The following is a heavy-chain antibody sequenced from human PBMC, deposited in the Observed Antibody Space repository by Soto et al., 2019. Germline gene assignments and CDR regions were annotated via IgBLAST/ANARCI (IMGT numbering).Heavy chain of an antibody. J-gene: IGHJ4*02. D-gene: IGHD3-22*01. CDR2: ISSSGRTI. CDR3: VRDIDYYDSSGYQDY. V-gene: IGHV3-48*03. CDR1: GFTFSRYE. Sequence: EVQLVESGGDLVQPGGSLRLSCAVSGFTFSRYEMNWVRQAPGKGLEWVSYISSSGRTIHYADSVKGRFTISRDNAKNSLYLQMDSLRAEDTAFYYCVRDIDYYDSSGYQDYWGQGTLVTVSS.